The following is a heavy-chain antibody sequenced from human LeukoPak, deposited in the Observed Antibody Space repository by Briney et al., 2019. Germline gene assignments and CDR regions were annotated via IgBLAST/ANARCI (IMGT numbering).Heavy chain of an antibody. CDR1: GASISSYY. V-gene: IGHV4-59*01. J-gene: IGHJ4*02. CDR2: ISYGGGA. CDR3: ARDLVHN. Sequence: SETLSLTCTVSGASISSYYWSWIRQPPGEGLEWIGDISYGGGANYNPSLKSRVAMSIDTSKNLLSLKLNSVTAADTAVYYCARDLVHNWGQGTLVTVSS. D-gene: IGHD3-10*01.